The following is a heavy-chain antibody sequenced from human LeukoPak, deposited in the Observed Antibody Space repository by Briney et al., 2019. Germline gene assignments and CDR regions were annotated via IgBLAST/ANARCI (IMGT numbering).Heavy chain of an antibody. J-gene: IGHJ4*02. V-gene: IGHV1-8*01. CDR1: GYAFTSYD. D-gene: IGHD5-18*01. Sequence: ASVKVSCKASGYAFTSYDINWVRQATGQGLEWMGWMNPNSGNTGYAQKFQGRVTMTRDTSIRTAYMELSRLRSDDTAVYYCARPRAFSYGQMYYFDYWGQGALVIVSS. CDR2: MNPNSGNT. CDR3: ARPRAFSYGQMYYFDY.